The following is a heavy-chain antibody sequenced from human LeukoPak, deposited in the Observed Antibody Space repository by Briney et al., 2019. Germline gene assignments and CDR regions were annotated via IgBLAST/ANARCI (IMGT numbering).Heavy chain of an antibody. Sequence: PSETLSLTCSVSGGSIISYYWSWIRQPPGKGLEWIGYIFYSGSTNYNPSLKSRVTIAVDTSKNQFSLKLRSVTAADTAVYYCARPQFGSGYYLEVDYWGQGILVTVSS. CDR1: GGSIISYY. J-gene: IGHJ4*02. V-gene: IGHV4-59*08. CDR3: ARPQFGSGYYLEVDY. D-gene: IGHD3-22*01. CDR2: IFYSGST.